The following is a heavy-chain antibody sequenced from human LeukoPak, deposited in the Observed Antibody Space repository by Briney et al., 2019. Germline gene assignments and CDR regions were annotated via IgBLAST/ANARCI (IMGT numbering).Heavy chain of an antibody. CDR3: VVAAAGTGFDY. J-gene: IGHJ4*02. CDR1: GFTFSIYF. V-gene: IGHV3-30*03. CDR2: IPYDGSNK. D-gene: IGHD6-13*01. Sequence: PGRSLRLSCAASGFTFSIYFIHWVRQAPDKGREWVGFIPYDGSNKYYADSGKGRFTISRDNSKNTLYLQMSSLRAEDTAVYYCVVAAAGTGFDYWGQGTLVTVSS.